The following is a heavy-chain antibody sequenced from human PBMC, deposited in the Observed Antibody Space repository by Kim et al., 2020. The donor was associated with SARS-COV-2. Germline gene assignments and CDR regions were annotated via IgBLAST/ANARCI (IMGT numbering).Heavy chain of an antibody. D-gene: IGHD3-3*01. Sequence: GGSLRLSCAASGFTFSSYWMSWVRQAPGKGLEWVANIKQDGSEKYYVDSVKGLFTISRDNAKNSLYLQMNSLRAEDTAVYYCARVRVDFPTYGMDVWGQGTTVTVSS. CDR3: ARVRVDFPTYGMDV. J-gene: IGHJ6*02. V-gene: IGHV3-7*03. CDR1: GFTFSSYW. CDR2: IKQDGSEK.